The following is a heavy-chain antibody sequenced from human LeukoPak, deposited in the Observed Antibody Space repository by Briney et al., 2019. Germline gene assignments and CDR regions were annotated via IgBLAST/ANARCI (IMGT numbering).Heavy chain of an antibody. Sequence: ESGPTLMNPTQTLTMTCTFYGFSFSSGGLGEGWIRQPPGGALEWLGVIYENDEKLYSSSLQNRLSITKDTSKNRVVLTMANMAPVDTATYYCAHRHRGVASDIWGQGTMVTVSS. D-gene: IGHD2-15*01. J-gene: IGHJ3*02. CDR2: IYENDEK. CDR1: GFSFSSGGLG. CDR3: AHRHRGVASDI. V-gene: IGHV2-5*01.